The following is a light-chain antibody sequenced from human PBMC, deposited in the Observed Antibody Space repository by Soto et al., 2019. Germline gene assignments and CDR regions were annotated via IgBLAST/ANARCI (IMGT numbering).Light chain of an antibody. Sequence: QWARSHPRSVCWPPGQVVTISCTGTSSDVGGYKYVSWYQQHPGKAPKVIIFDVNKRPSGVPGRLSGSKSGNTASLTISGLQTDHNAHYYCCSYTGSSYIFGTGTKVTXL. CDR1: SSDVGGYKY. J-gene: IGLJ1*01. CDR2: DVN. V-gene: IGLV2-11*01. CDR3: CSYTGSSYI.